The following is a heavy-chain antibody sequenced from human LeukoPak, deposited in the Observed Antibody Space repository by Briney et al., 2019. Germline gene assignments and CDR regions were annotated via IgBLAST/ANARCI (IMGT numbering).Heavy chain of an antibody. D-gene: IGHD2-2*01. CDR1: GDSVSSNSVT. CDR3: ARRLTQYDCFDP. V-gene: IGHV6-1*01. CDR2: TYYRSTWYN. J-gene: IGHJ5*02. Sequence: PQTLSLTCAISGDSVSSNSVTWNWIRQSPSRGLEWLGRTYYRSTWYNDYAVSVRGRITVNPDTSKNQFSPHLNSVTPEDTAVYYCARRLTQYDCFDPWGQGILVTVSS.